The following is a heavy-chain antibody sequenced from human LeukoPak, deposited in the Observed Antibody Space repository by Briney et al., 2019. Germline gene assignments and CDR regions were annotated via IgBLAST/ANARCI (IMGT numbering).Heavy chain of an antibody. CDR3: ARETFIAAPPGYFDY. CDR1: GGSISSYY. CDR2: IYTSGST. Sequence: SETLSLTCTVSGGSISSYYWSWIRQPAGKGLEWIGRIYTSGSTNYNPSLKSRVTISVDTSKNQFSLKLSSVTAADTAVYYCARETFIAAPPGYFDYWGQGTLVTVSS. D-gene: IGHD6-6*01. J-gene: IGHJ4*02. V-gene: IGHV4-4*07.